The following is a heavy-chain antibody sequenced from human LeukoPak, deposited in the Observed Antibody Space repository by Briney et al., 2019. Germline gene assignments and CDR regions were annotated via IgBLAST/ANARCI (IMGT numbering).Heavy chain of an antibody. V-gene: IGHV4-34*01. CDR2: INHSGST. J-gene: IGHJ4*02. Sequence: SETLSLTCAVYGGSFSGYYWSWLRQPPGKGLEWIGEINHSGSTNYNPSLKSRVTISVDTSKNQFSLKLSSVTAADTAVYYCAGIPYYYGSGGYYWGQGTLVTVSS. CDR1: GGSFSGYY. D-gene: IGHD3-10*01. CDR3: AGIPYYYGSGGYY.